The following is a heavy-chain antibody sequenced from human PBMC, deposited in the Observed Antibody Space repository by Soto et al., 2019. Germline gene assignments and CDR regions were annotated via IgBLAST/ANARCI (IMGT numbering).Heavy chain of an antibody. J-gene: IGHJ4*02. CDR2: INIYSGDA. CDR3: ARALYYYDNSGLAY. D-gene: IGHD3-22*01. V-gene: IGHV1-18*01. Sequence: QVRLEQSGPEVKKTGASVKVSCKASGYTFTSYGISWVRQAPGQGLEWMGWINIYSGDANYAQSFQARVTMTRDTSTNTVYMEMRTLRSDDTAVYYCARALYYYDNSGLAYWGQGTLVTVSS. CDR1: GYTFTSYG.